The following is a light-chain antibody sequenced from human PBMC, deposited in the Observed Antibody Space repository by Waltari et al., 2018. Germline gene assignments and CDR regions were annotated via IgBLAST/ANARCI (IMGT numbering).Light chain of an antibody. J-gene: IGKJ1*01. V-gene: IGKV3-20*01. Sequence: EIVLTQSPGTLSLSPGDRATLSCRASQSVSRFLAWYQQKPGQAPRLLIYGASSRATGVPDRFSGSGSGTDVSLTSSRLETEDVAVYYCQNYVTLPATCGQGTKVEIK. CDR1: QSVSRF. CDR2: GAS. CDR3: QNYVTLPAT.